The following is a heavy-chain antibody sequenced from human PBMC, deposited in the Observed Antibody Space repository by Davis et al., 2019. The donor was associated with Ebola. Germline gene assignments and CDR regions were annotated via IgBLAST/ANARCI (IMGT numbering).Heavy chain of an antibody. V-gene: IGHV3-13*01. D-gene: IGHD6-19*01. Sequence: GESLKISCAASGFTFSSYDMHWVRQATGKGLEWVSAIGTAGDTYYPGSVKGRFTISRENAKNSLYLQMNSLRAGDTAVYYCARVQQWLVFFYYYYGMDVWGQGTTVTVSS. J-gene: IGHJ6*02. CDR2: IGTAGDT. CDR3: ARVQQWLVFFYYYYGMDV. CDR1: GFTFSSYD.